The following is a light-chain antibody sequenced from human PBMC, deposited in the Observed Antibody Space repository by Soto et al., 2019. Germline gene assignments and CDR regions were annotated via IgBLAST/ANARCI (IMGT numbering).Light chain of an antibody. CDR1: HDISNY. CDR3: QQYENLPPKFT. Sequence: DIQMTQSPSSLSASVGDRVTITCQASHDISNYLNWYQHKAGEAPKLLTYDVSHLETGVPSRFSGSGSGTDFTFTITSLQPEDVATYYCQQYENLPPKFTFGPGTKVDIK. CDR2: DVS. V-gene: IGKV1-33*01. J-gene: IGKJ3*01.